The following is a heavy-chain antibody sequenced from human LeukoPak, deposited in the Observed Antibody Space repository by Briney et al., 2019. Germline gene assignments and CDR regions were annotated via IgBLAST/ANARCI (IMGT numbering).Heavy chain of an antibody. J-gene: IGHJ6*02. V-gene: IGHV4-38-2*02. CDR1: GYSISSGYY. Sequence: SETLSLTCTVSGYSISSGYYWGWIRQPPGKGLEWIGSIYHSGSTYYNPSLKSRVTISVDTSKNQFSLKLSSVTAADTAVYYCARQGKGQQPGPYGMDVWGQGTTVTVSS. CDR3: ARQGKGQQPGPYGMDV. D-gene: IGHD6-13*01. CDR2: IYHSGST.